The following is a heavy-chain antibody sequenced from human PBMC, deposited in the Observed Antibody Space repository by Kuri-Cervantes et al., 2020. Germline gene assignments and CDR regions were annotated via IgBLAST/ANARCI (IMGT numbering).Heavy chain of an antibody. D-gene: IGHD2-8*01. CDR3: ARTNMGTYYYYGMDV. CDR2: IYPGDSNT. Sequence: GGSLRLSCKGSGYSFSKYWIAWVRQMPGKGLEFMGIIYPGDSNTKYSPSFQGRVTISADKSISTAYLQWSSLKASDTAMYYCARTNMGTYYYYGMDVWGQGTTVTVSS. V-gene: IGHV5-51*01. CDR1: GYSFSKYW. J-gene: IGHJ6*02.